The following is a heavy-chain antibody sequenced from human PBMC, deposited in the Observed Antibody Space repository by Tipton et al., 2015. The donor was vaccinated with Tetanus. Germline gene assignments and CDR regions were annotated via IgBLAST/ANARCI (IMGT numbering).Heavy chain of an antibody. CDR2: IYYSGST. J-gene: IGHJ5*02. CDR3: AKVPWEGVYANWFDP. CDR1: GGSIGSGGNY. V-gene: IGHV4-31*03. Sequence: TLSLTCTVSGGSIGSGGNYWSWIRQHPGKGLEWIGNIYYSGSTYYNPSLKSRVTISVDTSTNQFSLKLSSVIAADTAVYYCAKVPWEGVYANWFDPWGQGTLVTVSS. D-gene: IGHD2-8*01.